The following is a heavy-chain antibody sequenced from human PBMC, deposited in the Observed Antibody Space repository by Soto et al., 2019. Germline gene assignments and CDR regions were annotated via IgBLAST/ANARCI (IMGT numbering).Heavy chain of an antibody. D-gene: IGHD5-18*01. CDR2: IIPIFGTA. J-gene: IGHJ4*02. CDR3: ARGYSSAGYYFDY. V-gene: IGHV1-69*13. CDR1: GGTFSSYA. Sequence: SVKVSCKASGGTFSSYAISWVRQAPGQGLEWMGGIIPIFGTANYAQKFQGRVTITADESTSTAYMELSSLRSEDTAVYYCARGYSSAGYYFDYWGQGTLVTVYS.